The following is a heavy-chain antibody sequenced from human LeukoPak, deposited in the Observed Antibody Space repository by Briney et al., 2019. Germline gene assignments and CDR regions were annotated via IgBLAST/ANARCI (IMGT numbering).Heavy chain of an antibody. CDR1: GGSISSYY. V-gene: IGHV4-59*01. J-gene: IGHJ6*02. CDR3: ATIDYGDSRLGMDV. D-gene: IGHD4-17*01. Sequence: PSETLSLTCTVSGGSISSYYWSWIRQPPGKGLEWVGYIYYSGSTIYNPSLKSRATISVDTSKNQFSLKLSSVTAADTAVYYCATIDYGDSRLGMDVWGQGTTVTVSS. CDR2: IYYSGST.